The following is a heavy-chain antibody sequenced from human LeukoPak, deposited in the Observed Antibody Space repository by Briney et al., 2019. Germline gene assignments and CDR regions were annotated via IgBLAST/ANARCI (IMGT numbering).Heavy chain of an antibody. D-gene: IGHD2-2*01. J-gene: IGHJ4*02. Sequence: GGSLRLSCAASGFTFSSYAMSWVRQAPGKGLEYVSAISSNGGSTYYANSVKGRFTISRDNSKNTLYLQMGSLRAEDMAVYYCARGPDLYCSSTSCYASDYWGQGTLVTVSS. V-gene: IGHV3-64*01. CDR2: ISSNGGST. CDR3: ARGPDLYCSSTSCYASDY. CDR1: GFTFSSYA.